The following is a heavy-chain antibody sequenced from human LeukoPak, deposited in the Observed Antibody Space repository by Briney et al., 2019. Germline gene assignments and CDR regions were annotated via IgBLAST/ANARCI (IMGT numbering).Heavy chain of an antibody. Sequence: GASVKVSCRASGYTFTGYYMHWVRQAPGQGLEWMGWINPNSGGTNYAQKFQGRVTMTRDTSISTAYMELSRLGSDDTAVYYCARPKNWNYGEIDYWGQGTLVTVSS. D-gene: IGHD1-7*01. CDR1: GYTFTGYY. CDR3: ARPKNWNYGEIDY. CDR2: INPNSGGT. J-gene: IGHJ4*02. V-gene: IGHV1-2*02.